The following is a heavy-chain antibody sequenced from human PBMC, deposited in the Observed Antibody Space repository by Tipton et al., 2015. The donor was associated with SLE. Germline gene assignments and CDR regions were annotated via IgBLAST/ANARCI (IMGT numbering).Heavy chain of an antibody. CDR3: AREIGDCSGYTCSNWFDP. V-gene: IGHV4-30-2*01. D-gene: IGHD3-22*01. J-gene: IGHJ5*02. Sequence: TLSLTCAVSGGSISSGGYSWNWIRQPPGKGLEWIGYIYHGGDTFYNPSLKSRVTISINTSKNQFSLQLNSVTAADTAVYYCAREIGDCSGYTCSNWFDPWGQGTLVIVSS. CDR2: IYHGGDT. CDR1: GGSISSGGYS.